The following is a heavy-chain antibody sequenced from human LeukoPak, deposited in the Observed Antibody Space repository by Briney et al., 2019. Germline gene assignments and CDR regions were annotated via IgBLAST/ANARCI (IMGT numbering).Heavy chain of an antibody. CDR3: ARVGGLHQTGYFDY. Sequence: SETLSLTCTVSGGSISSYYWSWIRQPPGKGLEWIGYIYYSGSTNYNPSLKSRVTISVDTSKNQFSLKLSSVTAADTAVYYCARVGGLHQTGYFDYWGQGTLVTVSS. J-gene: IGHJ4*03. CDR2: IYYSGST. CDR1: GGSISSYY. D-gene: IGHD2-2*01. V-gene: IGHV4-59*01.